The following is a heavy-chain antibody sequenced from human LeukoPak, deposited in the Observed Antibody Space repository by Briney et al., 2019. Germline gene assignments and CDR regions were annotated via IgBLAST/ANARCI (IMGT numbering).Heavy chain of an antibody. Sequence: TGGSLRLSCAASGFTFDDYGMSWVRQAPGKGLEWVSGINWNGGSTGYADSVKGRFTISRDNAKNSLYLQMNSLRAEDTALYYCARDGDDYGDQIHDAFDIWGQGTMVTVSS. CDR2: INWNGGST. J-gene: IGHJ3*02. D-gene: IGHD4-17*01. CDR1: GFTFDDYG. CDR3: ARDGDDYGDQIHDAFDI. V-gene: IGHV3-20*04.